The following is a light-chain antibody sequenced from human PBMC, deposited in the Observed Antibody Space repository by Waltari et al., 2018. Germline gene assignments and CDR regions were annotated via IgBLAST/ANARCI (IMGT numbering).Light chain of an antibody. Sequence: EIVLTQSPGTLSLSPGERATLSCRASQAVGNNYIAGYQQKPGQAPRRLIYDASHRATGIPDRFGGSGSGTEFTLTISRLEPGDFAVYYCRQYAYWWTFGQGTKVEIK. CDR1: QAVGNNY. CDR2: DAS. J-gene: IGKJ1*01. V-gene: IGKV3-20*01. CDR3: RQYAYWWT.